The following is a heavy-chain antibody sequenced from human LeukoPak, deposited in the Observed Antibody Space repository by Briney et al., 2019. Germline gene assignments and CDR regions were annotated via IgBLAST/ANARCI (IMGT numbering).Heavy chain of an antibody. CDR3: ARDKVVGATVFDY. Sequence: PGGSLRLSCAASGFTFSSYWMSWVRQAPGKGLEWVANIKQDGGEKYYVDSVKGRFTISRDNAKTSLYLQMNSPRAEDTAVYYCARDKVVGATVFDYWGQGTLVTVSS. CDR1: GFTFSSYW. CDR2: IKQDGGEK. J-gene: IGHJ4*02. D-gene: IGHD1-26*01. V-gene: IGHV3-7*01.